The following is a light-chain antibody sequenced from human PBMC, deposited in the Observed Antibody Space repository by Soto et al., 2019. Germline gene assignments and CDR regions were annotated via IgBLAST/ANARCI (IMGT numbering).Light chain of an antibody. CDR3: AAWDDSLNAPV. CDR1: ISNIGSNT. J-gene: IGLJ1*01. CDR2: SNN. Sequence: QSLLTQAPSASGTPGQRFTIACSGSISNIGSNTVSWYQQVPGTAPKLLIYSNNQRPSGVPDRFSGSKSGTSASLATSGLQSEDEADYYCAAWDDSLNAPVFGTGTKVTVL. V-gene: IGLV1-44*01.